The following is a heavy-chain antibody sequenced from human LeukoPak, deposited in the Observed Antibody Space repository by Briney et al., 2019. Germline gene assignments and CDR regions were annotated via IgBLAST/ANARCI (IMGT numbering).Heavy chain of an antibody. J-gene: IGHJ5*02. D-gene: IGHD2-8*01. Sequence: ASVKISCKASGYTFTSYDINWVRQATGQGLEWMGWMNPNSGNTGYAQKFQGRVTITRNTSISTAYMELSSLRSEDTAVYYCAREGVYGGNWFDPWGQGTLVTVSS. V-gene: IGHV1-8*03. CDR2: MNPNSGNT. CDR3: AREGVYGGNWFDP. CDR1: GYTFTSYD.